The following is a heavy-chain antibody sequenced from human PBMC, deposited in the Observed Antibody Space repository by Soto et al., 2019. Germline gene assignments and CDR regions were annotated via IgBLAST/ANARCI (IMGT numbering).Heavy chain of an antibody. Sequence: QVQLQQWGAGLLKPSETLSLTCAVYGGSFSGYYWSWIRQPPGKGLEWIGEINHSGSTNYNPSLKSRVNISVDTSKNQFSLKLSSVTAEYTAVYYCARVRIAAAGKFDYWGQGTLVTVSS. J-gene: IGHJ4*02. V-gene: IGHV4-34*01. CDR1: GGSFSGYY. CDR3: ARVRIAAAGKFDY. D-gene: IGHD6-13*01. CDR2: INHSGST.